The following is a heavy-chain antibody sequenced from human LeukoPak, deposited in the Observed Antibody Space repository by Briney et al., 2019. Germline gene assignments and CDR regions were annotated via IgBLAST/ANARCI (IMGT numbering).Heavy chain of an antibody. CDR1: GFTFSSYW. Sequence: GGSLRLSCAASGFTFSSYWMSWVRQAPGKGLEWVANIKQDGSEKYYVDSVKGRFTISRDNAKNSLYLQMNSLRAEDTAVYYCARGQWRITMVRGGELDYWGQGTLVTVSS. J-gene: IGHJ4*02. CDR3: ARGQWRITMVRGGELDY. V-gene: IGHV3-7*01. CDR2: IKQDGSEK. D-gene: IGHD3-10*01.